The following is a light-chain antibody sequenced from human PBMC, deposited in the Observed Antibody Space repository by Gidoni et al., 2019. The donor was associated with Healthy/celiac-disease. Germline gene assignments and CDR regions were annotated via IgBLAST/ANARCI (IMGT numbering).Light chain of an antibody. CDR2: GAS. Sequence: EIVLTQSPGTLSLSPGARATLSCRASQTVSSNYLAWYQQKPGQAPRLLIYGASSRATGIPDRFSGSGSGTDFSLTIARLEPEDFAVYYCQQYATSPYTFGQGTKVEVK. CDR3: QQYATSPYT. J-gene: IGKJ2*01. V-gene: IGKV3-20*01. CDR1: QTVSSNY.